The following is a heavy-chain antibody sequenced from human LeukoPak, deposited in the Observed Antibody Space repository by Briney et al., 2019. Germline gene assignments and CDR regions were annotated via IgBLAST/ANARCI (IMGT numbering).Heavy chain of an antibody. D-gene: IGHD5-18*01. J-gene: IGHJ4*02. CDR2: IYYSGST. Sequence: SETLSLTCTVSGGSISSSSYYWGWIRQPPGKGLEWIGSIYYSGSTYYNPSLKSRVTISVDTSKNQFSLKLGSVTAADTAVYYCARGYSYGYDGDRTIFDYWGQGTLVTVSS. CDR1: GGSISSSSYY. CDR3: ARGYSYGYDGDRTIFDY. V-gene: IGHV4-39*01.